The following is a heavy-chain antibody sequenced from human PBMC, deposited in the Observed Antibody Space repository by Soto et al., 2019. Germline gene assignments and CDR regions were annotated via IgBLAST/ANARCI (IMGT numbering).Heavy chain of an antibody. CDR2: IIPIFGTA. CDR3: AKALRSPYDSSGYYYINFDY. D-gene: IGHD3-22*01. CDR1: GGTFSSYA. J-gene: IGHJ4*02. Sequence: ASVKVSCKASGGTFSSYAISWVRQAPGQGLEWMGGIIPIFGTANYAQKFQGRVTITADESTSTAYMELSSLRSEDTAVYYCAKALRSPYDSSGYYYINFDYWGQGTLVTVSS. V-gene: IGHV1-69*13.